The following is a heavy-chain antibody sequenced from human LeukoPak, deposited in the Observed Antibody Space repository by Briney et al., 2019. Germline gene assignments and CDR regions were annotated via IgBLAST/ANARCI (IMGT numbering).Heavy chain of an antibody. CDR2: IYYSGNT. Sequence: SETLSLTCSVSGDSIRKYYSNWIRQPPGKGLEWIGYIYYSGNTNYNPSLKSRVTVSVDTSTNQFSLKLSSVTAADTAVYYCARENTMMRGAFDAFDIWGQGTMVTVSS. D-gene: IGHD3-10*01. V-gene: IGHV4-59*01. CDR3: ARENTMMRGAFDAFDI. J-gene: IGHJ3*02. CDR1: GDSIRKYY.